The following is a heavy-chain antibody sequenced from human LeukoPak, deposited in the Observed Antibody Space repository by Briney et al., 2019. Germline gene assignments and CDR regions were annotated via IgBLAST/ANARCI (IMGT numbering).Heavy chain of an antibody. D-gene: IGHD4-17*01. V-gene: IGHV3-21*04. CDR2: IDRTSSFI. CDR3: ARVGYSDESIDY. CDR1: GLTFSSYT. Sequence: GGSLRLSCAASGLTFSSYTMNWVRQAPGKGLEWVSSIDRTSSFIYYADSVKGRFTISRDNAKNSLYLQMSSLRAEDTAVYYCARVGYSDESIDYWGQEPWSPSPQ. J-gene: IGHJ4*01.